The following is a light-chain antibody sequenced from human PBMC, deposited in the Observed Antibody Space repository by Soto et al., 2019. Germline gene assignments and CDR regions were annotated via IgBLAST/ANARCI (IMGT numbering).Light chain of an antibody. CDR3: CSSGGSPTYV. Sequence: QSVLTQPASVSGSPGQSITISCTGTSSNVGSYKLVSWYQQHPGKPPKLMIFEVNKRPSGVSNRFSGYKSGNTASLTISGLKVEDEADYYCCSSGGSPTYVFGTGTK. J-gene: IGLJ1*01. V-gene: IGLV2-23*02. CDR1: SSNVGSYKL. CDR2: EVN.